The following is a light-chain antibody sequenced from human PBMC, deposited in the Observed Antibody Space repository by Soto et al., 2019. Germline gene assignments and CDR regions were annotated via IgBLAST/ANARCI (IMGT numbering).Light chain of an antibody. Sequence: QSVLTQPPSVSGAPGQRVTISCTGTSSNIGAGYEVHWYHQLPGTAPKFLVSGNDNRTSGVPDRLSASKSGTSGSLAITDLQAEDEGHYYCQSYDRGLTAYVFGTGTKLTVL. CDR1: SSNIGAGYE. J-gene: IGLJ1*01. CDR3: QSYDRGLTAYV. CDR2: GND. V-gene: IGLV1-40*01.